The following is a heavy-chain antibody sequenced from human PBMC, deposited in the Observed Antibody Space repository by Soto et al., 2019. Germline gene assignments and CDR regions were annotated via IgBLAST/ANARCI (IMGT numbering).Heavy chain of an antibody. CDR2: IYSGGST. CDR3: ARDEYSGYDRYYYYYMDV. D-gene: IGHD5-12*01. V-gene: IGHV3-66*01. J-gene: IGHJ6*03. CDR1: GFTVSSNY. Sequence: GGSLRLSCAASGFTVSSNYMSWVRQAPGKGLEWVSVIYSGGSTYYADSVKGRFTISRDNSKNTLYLQMNSLRAEDTAVYYCARDEYSGYDRYYYYYMDVWGKGTTVTVSS.